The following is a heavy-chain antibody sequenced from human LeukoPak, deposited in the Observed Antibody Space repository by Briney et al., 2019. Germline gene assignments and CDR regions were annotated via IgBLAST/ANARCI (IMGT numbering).Heavy chain of an antibody. J-gene: IGHJ5*02. CDR2: ISDSGGST. D-gene: IGHD3-10*01. V-gene: IGHV3-23*01. Sequence: GGSLRLSCAASGFTFDDYAMSWVRQAPGKGLEWVSAISDSGGSTYYADSVKGRFTISRDNSKNTLYLQMNSLRAEDTAVYYCARDGWFGDAGFDPWGQGTLVTVSS. CDR1: GFTFDDYA. CDR3: ARDGWFGDAGFDP.